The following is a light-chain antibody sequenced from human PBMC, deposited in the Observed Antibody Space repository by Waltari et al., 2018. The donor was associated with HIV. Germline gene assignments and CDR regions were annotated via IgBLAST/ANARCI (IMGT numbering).Light chain of an antibody. J-gene: IGLJ2*01. Sequence: QSVLTQPPSASGTPGQRVTISCSGSSSNIGSNYVYCYQQLPGTAPKLLIYKNNQRPSGVPDRFSGSKSGTSASLAISGLRSEDEADYYCATWDDSLSVYVVFGAGTKLTVL. CDR3: ATWDDSLSVYVV. CDR2: KNN. V-gene: IGLV1-47*01. CDR1: SSNIGSNY.